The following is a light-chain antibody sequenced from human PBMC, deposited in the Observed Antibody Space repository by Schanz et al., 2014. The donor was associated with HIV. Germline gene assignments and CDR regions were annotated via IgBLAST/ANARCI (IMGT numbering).Light chain of an antibody. CDR3: SSYAGSNNVI. CDR1: GSDVGGFNR. V-gene: IGLV2-8*01. Sequence: QSALTQPPSVSGSPGQSVTISCTGTGSDVGGFNRVSWYQQHPGKAPKLMIYEVTKRPSGVPDRFSGSKSGNTASLTVSGLQAEDEADYYCSSYAGSNNVIFGGGTKLTVL. CDR2: EVT. J-gene: IGLJ2*01.